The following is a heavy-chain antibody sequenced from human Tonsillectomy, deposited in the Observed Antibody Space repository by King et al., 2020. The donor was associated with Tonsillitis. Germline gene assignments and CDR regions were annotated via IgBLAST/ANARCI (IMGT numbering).Heavy chain of an antibody. D-gene: IGHD2-2*01. J-gene: IGHJ3*02. V-gene: IGHV1-69*09. CDR2: IIPILNIT. CDR3: ATTYCSSTTCHWGFDI. CDR1: GGTFSSYG. Sequence: QLVQSGAEVKKPGSSVKVSCKASGGTFSSYGISWVRQAPGQGLEWMGRIIPILNITNYAQKFQGRVTITADKFTSTAYMELTSLKSEDTAVYYCATTYCSSTTCHWGFDIWGKGTMVTVSS.